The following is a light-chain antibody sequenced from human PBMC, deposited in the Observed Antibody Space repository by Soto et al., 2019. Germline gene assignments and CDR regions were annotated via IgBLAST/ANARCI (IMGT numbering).Light chain of an antibody. CDR2: DNN. J-gene: IGLJ1*01. CDR1: SSNIGDNF. V-gene: IGLV1-51*01. Sequence: QSALTQPPSVSATSGQKVTISCSGGSSNIGDNFVAWYQQLPGTAPKLLIYDNNKRPSEIPDRFSGSKSGTSATLGITGLQTGDEADYYCGSWDDSLSAYVFGTGTKLTVL. CDR3: GSWDDSLSAYV.